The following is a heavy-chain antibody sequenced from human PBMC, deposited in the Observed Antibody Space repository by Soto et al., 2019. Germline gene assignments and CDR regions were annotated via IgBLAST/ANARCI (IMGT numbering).Heavy chain of an antibody. CDR2: ILYDGKKN. Sequence: QVQLVESGGGVVQPGRSLRLSCAASGFTFSSYGMHWVRQAPGKGLEWVALILYDGKKNYYADSVKGRFTISRDNSKKTLYLQRNGLRAEDTAVYYCAKDEVLVEVVARDYYGMDVWGQGTTVTVSS. V-gene: IGHV3-30*18. CDR3: AKDEVLVEVVARDYYGMDV. D-gene: IGHD2-15*01. J-gene: IGHJ6*02. CDR1: GFTFSSYG.